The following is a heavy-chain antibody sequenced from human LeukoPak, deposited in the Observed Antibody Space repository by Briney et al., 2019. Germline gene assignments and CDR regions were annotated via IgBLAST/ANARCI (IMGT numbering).Heavy chain of an antibody. CDR3: ARGEGTSCLLGYCSGGSRY. J-gene: IGHJ4*02. V-gene: IGHV1-2*02. CDR2: INPNSGGT. Sequence: ASVKVSCKASGYTFTGYYMHWVRQAPGQGLEWMGWINPNSGGTNYAQKFQGRVTMTRDASISTAYMELSRLRSDDTAVYYCARGEGTSCLLGYCSGGSRYWGQGTLVTVSS. D-gene: IGHD2-15*01. CDR1: GYTFTGYY.